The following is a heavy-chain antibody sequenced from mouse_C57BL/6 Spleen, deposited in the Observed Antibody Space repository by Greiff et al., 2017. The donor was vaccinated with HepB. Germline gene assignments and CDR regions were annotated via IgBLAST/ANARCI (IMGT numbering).Heavy chain of an antibody. CDR1: GFTFSSYA. V-gene: IGHV5-4*03. D-gene: IGHD2-5*01. Sequence: EVKLVESGGGLVKPGGSLKLSCAASGFTFSSYAMSWVRQTPEKRLEGVATISDGGSYTHYPDNVKGRFTISRDNAKNNLYLQMSHLKSEDTAMYYCARGGAYYSNYVEYFDVWGTGTTVTVSS. J-gene: IGHJ1*03. CDR2: ISDGGSYT. CDR3: ARGGAYYSNYVEYFDV.